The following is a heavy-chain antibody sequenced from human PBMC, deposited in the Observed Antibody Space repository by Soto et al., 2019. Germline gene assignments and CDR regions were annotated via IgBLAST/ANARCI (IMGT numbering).Heavy chain of an antibody. J-gene: IGHJ3*02. CDR3: ASLSPGPYIVATENAFAI. CDR2: MNPNSGNT. D-gene: IGHD5-12*01. Sequence: GASVKVSCKASGYTFTSYDINWVRQATGQGLEWMGWMNPNSGNTGYAQKFQGRVTMTRNTSISTAYMELSSLRSEDTAVYYCASLSPGPYIVATENAFAIWGQGTMVTVSS. CDR1: GYTFTSYD. V-gene: IGHV1-8*01.